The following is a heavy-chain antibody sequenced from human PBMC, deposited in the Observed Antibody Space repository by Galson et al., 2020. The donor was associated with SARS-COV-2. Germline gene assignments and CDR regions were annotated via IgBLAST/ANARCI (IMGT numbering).Heavy chain of an antibody. CDR2: IDDAGTRT. CDR1: GLTFNIFW. CDR3: GIAGDY. D-gene: IGHD3-10*01. Sequence: TGGSLRLSCRAYGLTFNIFWMSWVRQSPGKGLEWVANIDDAGTRTYYVDSVRGRFTISRDNAKNSLYLEMNNLRVDDSAVYYCGIAGDYWGQGTLVTVSS. J-gene: IGHJ4*02. V-gene: IGHV3-7*05.